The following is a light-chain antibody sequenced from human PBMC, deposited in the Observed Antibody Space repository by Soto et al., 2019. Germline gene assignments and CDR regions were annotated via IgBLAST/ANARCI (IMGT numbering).Light chain of an antibody. J-gene: IGLJ3*02. CDR1: SSDVADYNY. Sequence: QSVLTQPPSASGSPGQSVTISCTGTSSDVADYNYVSWYQQYPGKAPKLMIYEVSKRPSGVPDRFSGSKSGNTASLTVSGLQAEDEADYYCSSYAGGNNWVFGGGTQLTVL. CDR3: SSYAGGNNWV. CDR2: EVS. V-gene: IGLV2-8*01.